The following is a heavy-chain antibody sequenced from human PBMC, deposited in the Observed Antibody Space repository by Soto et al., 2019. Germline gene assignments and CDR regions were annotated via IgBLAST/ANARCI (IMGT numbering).Heavy chain of an antibody. J-gene: IGHJ4*02. V-gene: IGHV1-69*13. D-gene: IGHD5-12*01. Sequence: ASVKVSCKASGGTFSSYAISWVRQAPGQGLEWMGGIIPIFGTANYAQKFQGRVTITADESTSTAYMELSSLRSEDTAVYYCARGDIVATRFDYWGQGTLVTVSS. CDR1: GGTFSSYA. CDR2: IIPIFGTA. CDR3: ARGDIVATRFDY.